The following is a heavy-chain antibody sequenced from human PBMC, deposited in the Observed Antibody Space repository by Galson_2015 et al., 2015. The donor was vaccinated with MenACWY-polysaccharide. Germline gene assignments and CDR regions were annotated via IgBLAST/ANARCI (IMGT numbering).Heavy chain of an antibody. V-gene: IGHV7-4-1*02. CDR1: GYTFKRYA. Sequence: SVKVSCKASGYTFKRYAMNWVRQAPGQGLEWMGGINTNTGNPTYAQGFTGRFVFSLDASVSTAYLQISSLKAEDTAVYYCARDSKQKATTVPTGRFDYWGQGTLVTVSS. J-gene: IGHJ4*02. CDR2: INTNTGNP. CDR3: ARDSKQKATTVPTGRFDY. D-gene: IGHD4-17*01.